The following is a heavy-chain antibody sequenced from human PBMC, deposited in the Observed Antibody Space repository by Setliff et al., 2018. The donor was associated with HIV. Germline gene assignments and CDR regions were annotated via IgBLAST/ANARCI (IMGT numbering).Heavy chain of an antibody. CDR3: ARAPYYNFWSGYYVGMSSHYYGMDV. V-gene: IGHV4-61*02. CDR2: IYTTGST. J-gene: IGHJ6*02. D-gene: IGHD3-3*01. CDR1: GGSISTGSYY. Sequence: SETLSLTCTVSGGSISTGSYYWSWIRQPAGKGLEWVGRIYTTGSTNYNPSLKSRVTISVDTSKNQFSLNLTSVAAADTAVYYCARAPYYNFWSGYYVGMSSHYYGMDVWGQGTTVTVSS.